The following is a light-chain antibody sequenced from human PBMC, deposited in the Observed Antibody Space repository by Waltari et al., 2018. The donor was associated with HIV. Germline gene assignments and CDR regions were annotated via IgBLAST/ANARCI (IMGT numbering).Light chain of an antibody. J-gene: IGKJ2*01. CDR3: QQSYTNLYT. Sequence: DIQLTQSPSSLSASVGDRVTITCRASQNIGLFLHWYQQRSGEAPSLLIYSASGLQRGVPARFSGGGSWTDFTLTISNLQPEDFATYYCQQSYTNLYTFGQGTILEI. CDR2: SAS. V-gene: IGKV1-39*01. CDR1: QNIGLF.